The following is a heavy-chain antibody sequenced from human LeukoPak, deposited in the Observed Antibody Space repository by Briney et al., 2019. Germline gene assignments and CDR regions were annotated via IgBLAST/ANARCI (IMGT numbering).Heavy chain of an antibody. J-gene: IGHJ4*02. V-gene: IGHV3-23*01. Sequence: GGSLRLSCAASGFTFSNYAMSWLRQAPGKGLEWVSVISSSGGITYYADSVKGRFTISRDNSKNTLYLQMNSLRAEETAVYYCAKLLGGTGGYFDYWGQGTLVTVSS. CDR3: AKLLGGTGGYFDY. CDR1: GFTFSNYA. D-gene: IGHD7-27*01. CDR2: ISSSGGIT.